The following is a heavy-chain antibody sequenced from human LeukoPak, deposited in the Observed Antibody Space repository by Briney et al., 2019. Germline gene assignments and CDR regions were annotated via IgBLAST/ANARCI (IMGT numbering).Heavy chain of an antibody. CDR3: ARGKIGYSYGSYY. V-gene: IGHV5-51*01. CDR1: GYSFTSYW. J-gene: IGHJ4*02. D-gene: IGHD5-18*01. Sequence: GESLKISCKGSGYSFTSYWSGWVRQMPGKGLEWMGIIYPGDSDTRYSPSFQGQVTISADKSISTAYLQWSSLKASDTAIYYCARGKIGYSYGSYYWGQGTLVTVSS. CDR2: IYPGDSDT.